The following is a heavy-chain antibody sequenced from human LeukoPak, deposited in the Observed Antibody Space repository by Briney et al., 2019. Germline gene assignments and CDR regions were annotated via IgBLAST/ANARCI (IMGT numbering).Heavy chain of an antibody. CDR1: GFTFSSYW. CDR2: INHNGNVN. D-gene: IGHD3-16*01. Sequence: GGSLRPSCAASGFTFSSYWMNWARQAPGKGLEWVASINHNGNVNYYVDSVKGRFTISRDNAKNSLYLQMSNLRAEDTAVYFCARGGGLDVWGQGATVTVSS. V-gene: IGHV3-7*03. CDR3: ARGGGLDV. J-gene: IGHJ6*02.